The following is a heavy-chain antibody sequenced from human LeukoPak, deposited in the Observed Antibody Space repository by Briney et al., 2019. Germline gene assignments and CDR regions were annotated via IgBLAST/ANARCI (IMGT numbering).Heavy chain of an antibody. CDR3: ARDTYSSGWYKAFDI. D-gene: IGHD6-19*01. Sequence: PSETLSLTCAVYGGSFSGYYWSWIRQPPGKGLEWIGEINHSGSTNYNPSLKSRVTISVDKSKNQLSLKLSSVTAADTAVYYCARDTYSSGWYKAFDIWGQGTMVTVSS. V-gene: IGHV4-34*01. CDR2: INHSGST. CDR1: GGSFSGYY. J-gene: IGHJ3*02.